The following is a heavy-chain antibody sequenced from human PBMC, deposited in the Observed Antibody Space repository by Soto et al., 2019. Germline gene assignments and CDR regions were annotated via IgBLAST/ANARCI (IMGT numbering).Heavy chain of an antibody. CDR1: GESISSSSYY. J-gene: IGHJ4*02. D-gene: IGHD2-21*02. CDR2: IYYSGRT. V-gene: IGHV4-39*01. CDR3: ARQRTTVVTQAYFDH. Sequence: SETLSLTRIVSGESISSSSYYWGWIRQPPGKGLEWIGSIYYSGRTYYNPSFKSRVTISIDTSKNQFTLKLSSVTATDTAVYYCARQRTTVVTQAYFDHWGQGALVTVSS.